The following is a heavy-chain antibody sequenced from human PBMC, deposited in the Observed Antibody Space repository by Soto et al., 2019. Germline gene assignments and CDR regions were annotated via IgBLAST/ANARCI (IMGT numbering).Heavy chain of an antibody. Sequence: QVQLVQSGAEVKKPGSSVKVSCKASGGTFSTYTIIWVRQAPGQGLEWMGRIIPMLNITNTAQSFQDRVTIIADKSTSTAYLELSTLRSDDTAMYFCTLSSWSAETFDIWGRGTMVTVSS. CDR3: TLSSWSAETFDI. V-gene: IGHV1-69*02. D-gene: IGHD6-13*01. CDR2: IIPMLNIT. J-gene: IGHJ3*02. CDR1: GGTFSTYT.